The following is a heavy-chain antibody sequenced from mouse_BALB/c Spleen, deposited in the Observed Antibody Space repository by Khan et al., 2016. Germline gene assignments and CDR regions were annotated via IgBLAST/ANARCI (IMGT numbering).Heavy chain of an antibody. CDR2: IRNKAGGYTT. CDR1: GFTFTDYY. Sequence: EVELVESGGGLVQTGGSLRLSCATSGFTFTDYYMTWVRQPPGKALEWLGFIRNKAGGYTTEYSASVKGRLTISRDNSQSILYLQMNTLGAEDSVTYYFASLTGTIAYWGQGTLVTVSA. V-gene: IGHV7-3*02. CDR3: ASLTGTIAY. D-gene: IGHD4-1*01. J-gene: IGHJ3*01.